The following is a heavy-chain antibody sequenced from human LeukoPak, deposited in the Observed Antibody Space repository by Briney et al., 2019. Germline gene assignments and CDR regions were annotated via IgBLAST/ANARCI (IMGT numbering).Heavy chain of an antibody. CDR1: GGSISSGGYS. J-gene: IGHJ5*02. Sequence: PSQTLSLTCAVSGGSISSGGYSWSWIRQPPGKGLEWIGYIYYSGSTNYNPSLKSRVTISVDTSKNQFSLKLSSVTAADTAVYYCARAPGIAVFGRQRWFDPWGQGTLVTVSS. CDR2: IYYSGST. D-gene: IGHD6-19*01. CDR3: ARAPGIAVFGRQRWFDP. V-gene: IGHV4-61*08.